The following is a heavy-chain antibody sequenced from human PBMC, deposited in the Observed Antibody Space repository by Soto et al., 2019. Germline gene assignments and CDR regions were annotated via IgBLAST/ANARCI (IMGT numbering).Heavy chain of an antibody. V-gene: IGHV1-18*01. CDR1: GYTFTSYG. CDR2: ISTYNGNT. D-gene: IGHD3-10*01. Sequence: QVQLVQSGAEVKKPGASVKVSCKASGYTFTSYGISWVRQAPGQGLEWMGWISTYNGNTKYAQKLQGRVTMTTDTTQSTAYMGLRSLRSDDTAVFYCAREMVRGVGSDYWGQGTLVTVSS. J-gene: IGHJ4*02. CDR3: AREMVRGVGSDY.